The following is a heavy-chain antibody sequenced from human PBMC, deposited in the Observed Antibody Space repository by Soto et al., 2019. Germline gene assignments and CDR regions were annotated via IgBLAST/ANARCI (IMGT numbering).Heavy chain of an antibody. D-gene: IGHD2-8*02. Sequence: QMQLVQSGAEVKKPGSSVKVSCKASGGTLTNFINYPINWVRQAPGQGLEWMGGIVPNIGTVNYAQKFQGRVTITADKSTGTWCMELSRLRSEDTGLYYCARSDTGGFLRHFDNWGQGTLVTVSS. CDR1: GGTLTNFINYP. J-gene: IGHJ4*02. CDR2: IVPNIGTV. V-gene: IGHV1-69*06. CDR3: ARSDTGGFLRHFDN.